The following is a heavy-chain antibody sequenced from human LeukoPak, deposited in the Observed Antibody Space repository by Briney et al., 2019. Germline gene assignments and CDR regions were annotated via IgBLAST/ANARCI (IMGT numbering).Heavy chain of an antibody. CDR2: IYHSGST. Sequence: SETLSLTCTVSGGSISSYYGSWIRQPPGKGLEWIGSIYHSGSTYYNPSLKSRVTISVDTSKNQFSLKLSSVTAADTAVYYCARGDYYDSSGYYYVSYYFDYWGQGTLVTVSS. CDR1: GGSISSYY. D-gene: IGHD3-22*01. CDR3: ARGDYYDSSGYYYVSYYFDY. J-gene: IGHJ4*02. V-gene: IGHV4-59*08.